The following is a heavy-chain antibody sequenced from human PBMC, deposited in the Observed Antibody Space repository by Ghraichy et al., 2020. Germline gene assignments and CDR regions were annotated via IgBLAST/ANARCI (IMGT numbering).Heavy chain of an antibody. Sequence: GGSLRLSCAASGFTFSDYYMSWIRQAPGKGLEWVSYISGSGSTIYYADSVKGRFTISRDNAKNSLYLQMNSLRAEDTAVYYCARDLEEVGATAFDYWGQGTLVTVSS. CDR1: GFTFSDYY. V-gene: IGHV3-11*01. J-gene: IGHJ4*02. CDR2: ISGSGSTI. D-gene: IGHD1-26*01. CDR3: ARDLEEVGATAFDY.